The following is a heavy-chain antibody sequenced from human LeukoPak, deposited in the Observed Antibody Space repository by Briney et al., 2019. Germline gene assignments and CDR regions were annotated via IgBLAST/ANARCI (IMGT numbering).Heavy chain of an antibody. CDR1: GFTFSNYA. CDR2: ISGSGGST. J-gene: IGHJ4*01. CDR3: AKETVTAQDFDH. D-gene: IGHD2-21*02. Sequence: GGSLRLSCAASGFTFSNYAMNWVRQAPGKGLEWVSAISGSGGSTYYADSVKGRLTTSRDNSKNTLYLQMNSLRAEDTAVYYCAKETVTAQDFDHWGHGTLVTVSS. V-gene: IGHV3-23*01.